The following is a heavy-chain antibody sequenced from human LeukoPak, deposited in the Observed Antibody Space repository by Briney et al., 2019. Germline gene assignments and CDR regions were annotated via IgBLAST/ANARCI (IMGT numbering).Heavy chain of an antibody. CDR3: ARGRYIHPDSWDY. J-gene: IGHJ4*02. V-gene: IGHV1-69*13. CDR1: GYTFTSYG. D-gene: IGHD5-24*01. CDR2: IIPIFGTA. Sequence: ASVKVSCKASGYTFTSYGISWVRQAPGQGLEWMGGIIPIFGTANYAQKFQGRVTITADESTSTAYMELSSLRSEDTAVYYCARGRYIHPDSWDYWGQGTLVTVSS.